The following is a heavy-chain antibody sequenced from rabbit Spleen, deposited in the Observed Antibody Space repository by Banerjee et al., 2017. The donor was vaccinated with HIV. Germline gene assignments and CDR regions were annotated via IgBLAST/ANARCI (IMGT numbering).Heavy chain of an antibody. J-gene: IGHJ6*01. Sequence: QEQLEESGGGLVQPEGSLALTCKASGFSFSSSDYICWVRQAPGKGLEWISCIAGSSSGFTYSATRAKGRFTISKTSSTTVTLQMTSLTAADTATYFCARDTGSSFSSYGMDLWGPGTLVTVS. D-gene: IGHD8-1*01. CDR3: ARDTGSSFSSYGMDL. CDR1: GFSFSSSDY. V-gene: IGHV1S45*01. CDR2: IAGSSSGFT.